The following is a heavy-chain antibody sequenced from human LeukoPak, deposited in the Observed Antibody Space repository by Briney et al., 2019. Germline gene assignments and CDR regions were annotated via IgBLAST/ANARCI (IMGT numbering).Heavy chain of an antibody. D-gene: IGHD3-10*01. CDR3: AKDQVTMVRGVHPFDY. CDR2: ISGSGGST. V-gene: IGHV3-23*01. J-gene: IGHJ4*02. CDR1: GFTFSSYA. Sequence: GGSLRLSCAASGFTFSSYAMSWVRQAPGKGLEWVSAISGSGGSTYYADSVKGRFTISRDNSKNTLYLQMNSLRAEDTAVYYCAKDQVTMVRGVHPFDYWGQGTLVTVSS.